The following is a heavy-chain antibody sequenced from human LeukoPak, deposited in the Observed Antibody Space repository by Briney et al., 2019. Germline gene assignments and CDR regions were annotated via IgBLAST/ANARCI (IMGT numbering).Heavy chain of an antibody. V-gene: IGHV4-59*08. CDR3: ASTVVVTAQIGY. J-gene: IGHJ4*02. CDR1: GGSINSYY. CDR2: IYYSGST. D-gene: IGHD2-21*02. Sequence: SSETLSLTCTVSGGSINSYYWGWIRQPPGKGLEWIGYIYYSGSTNYNPSLKSRVTISVDTSKNQFSLKLSSVTAADTAVYYCASTVVVTAQIGYWGQGTLVAVSS.